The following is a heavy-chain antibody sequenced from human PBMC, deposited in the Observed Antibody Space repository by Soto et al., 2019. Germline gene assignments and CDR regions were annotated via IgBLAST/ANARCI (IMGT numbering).Heavy chain of an antibody. V-gene: IGHV3-23*01. Sequence: EVQLLESGGGLVQPGGSLRLSCAASGFTFNNYAMGWVRQAPGKGLEWVSAITDSGDDTYYIDSVKGRFTISRDNSKSTLYLQXNSLRAEDTAIYYCAKXGSXXWSPHYYFDYWGQGTLVTVSS. J-gene: IGHJ4*02. CDR1: GFTFNNYA. CDR2: ITDSGDDT. CDR3: AKXGSXXWSPHYYFDY. D-gene: IGHD3-10*01.